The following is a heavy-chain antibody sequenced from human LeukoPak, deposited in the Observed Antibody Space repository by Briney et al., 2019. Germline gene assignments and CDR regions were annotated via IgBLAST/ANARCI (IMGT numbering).Heavy chain of an antibody. CDR3: ASVLTGYYDYFDY. CDR1: GFIVSSNY. Sequence: GGSLRLSCAASGFIVSSNYMSWVRQAPGKGLEWVSVIYSGGSTYYADSVKGRFTISRDNSKNTLYLRMNSLRAEDTAVYYCASVLTGYYDYFDYWGQGTLVTVSS. CDR2: IYSGGST. J-gene: IGHJ4*02. V-gene: IGHV3-53*01. D-gene: IGHD3-9*01.